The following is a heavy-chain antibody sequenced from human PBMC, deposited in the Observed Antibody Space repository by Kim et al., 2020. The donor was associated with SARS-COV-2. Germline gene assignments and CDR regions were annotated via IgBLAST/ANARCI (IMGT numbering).Heavy chain of an antibody. J-gene: IGHJ6*02. CDR2: ISYDGSNK. V-gene: IGHV3-30*18. CDR1: GFTFSSYG. D-gene: IGHD5-18*01. Sequence: GGSLRLSCAASGFTFSSYGMHWVRQAPGKGLEWVAVISYDGSNKYYADSVKGRFTISRDNSKNTLYLQMNSLRAEDTAVYYCAKHNLRGYKHLLRDYYGMDVWGQGTTVTVSS. CDR3: AKHNLRGYKHLLRDYYGMDV.